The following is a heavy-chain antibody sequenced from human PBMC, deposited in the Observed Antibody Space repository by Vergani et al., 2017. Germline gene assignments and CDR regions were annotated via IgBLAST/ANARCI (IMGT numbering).Heavy chain of an antibody. D-gene: IGHD3-22*01. J-gene: IGHJ3*02. CDR2: IYYSGST. Sequence: QVQLQESGPGLVKPSQTLSLTCTFSGGSISSGGSYWSWIRQHPGKGLEWIGYIYYSGSTYYNPSLKSRVTISVDTSKNQFSLKLSSVTAADTAVYYCAREEGGVYYYDSSGYDWGRVRAFDIWGQGTMVTVSS. V-gene: IGHV4-31*03. CDR3: AREEGGVYYYDSSGYDWGRVRAFDI. CDR1: GGSISSGGSY.